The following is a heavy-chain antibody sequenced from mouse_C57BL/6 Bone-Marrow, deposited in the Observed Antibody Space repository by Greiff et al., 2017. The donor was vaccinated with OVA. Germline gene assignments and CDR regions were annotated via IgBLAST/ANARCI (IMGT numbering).Heavy chain of an antibody. CDR3: ARLAGTDWYFYV. CDR2: IHPNSGST. D-gene: IGHD4-1*01. V-gene: IGHV1-64*01. J-gene: IGHJ1*03. Sequence: VQLQQPGAELVKPGASVKLSCKASGYTFTSYWMHWVKQRPGQGLEWIGMIHPNSGSTNYNEKFKSKATLTVDKSSSTAYMQLSSLTSEDSAVYYCARLAGTDWYFYVWGTGTTVTVSS. CDR1: GYTFTSYW.